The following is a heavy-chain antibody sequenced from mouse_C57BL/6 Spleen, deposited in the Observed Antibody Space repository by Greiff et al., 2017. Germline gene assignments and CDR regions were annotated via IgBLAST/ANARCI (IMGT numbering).Heavy chain of an antibody. CDR1: GFTFSDYG. J-gene: IGHJ2*01. CDR3: ASSGGSSYVGYCDY. D-gene: IGHD1-1*01. Sequence: EVKLVESGGGLVKPGGSLKLSCAASGFTFSDYGMHWVRQAPEKGLAWVAYISSGSSTIYYADTVKGRFTISRDNAKNTLFLQMTSLRSEDTAMYYCASSGGSSYVGYCDYWGQGTTLTVSS. CDR2: ISSGSSTI. V-gene: IGHV5-17*01.